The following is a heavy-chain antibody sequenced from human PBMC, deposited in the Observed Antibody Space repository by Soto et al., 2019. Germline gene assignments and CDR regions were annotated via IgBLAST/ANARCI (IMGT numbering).Heavy chain of an antibody. D-gene: IGHD3-10*01. CDR3: ARDIYYGSGSYAYGMDV. CDR1: GGSISSGGYS. J-gene: IGHJ6*02. CDR2: IYHSGST. Sequence: QLQLQESGSGLVKPSQTLSLTCAVSGGSISSGGYSWSWIRQPPGKGLEWIGYIYHSGSTYYNPSLKSRVTISLDRSKCQFSLKLSSVTAADTAVYYCARDIYYGSGSYAYGMDVWGQGTTVTVSS. V-gene: IGHV4-30-2*01.